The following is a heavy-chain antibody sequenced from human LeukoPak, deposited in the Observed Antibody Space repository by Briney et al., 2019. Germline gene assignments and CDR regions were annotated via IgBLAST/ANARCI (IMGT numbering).Heavy chain of an antibody. J-gene: IGHJ4*02. V-gene: IGHV4-59*08. D-gene: IGHD4-23*01. CDR2: IYYSGST. CDR1: GGSISSYY. CDR3: ARGDYYGGNSGVFDY. Sequence: SETLSLTCTVSGGSISSYYWSWIRQPPGKGLEWIGYIYYSGSTNYNPSLKSRVPISVDTTKNQFSLKLSSVTAADTAVYYCARGDYYGGNSGVFDYWGQGTLVTVSS.